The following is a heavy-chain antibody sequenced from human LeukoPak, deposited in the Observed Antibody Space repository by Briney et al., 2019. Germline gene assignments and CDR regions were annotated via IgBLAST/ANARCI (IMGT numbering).Heavy chain of an antibody. J-gene: IGHJ6*03. V-gene: IGHV1-69*05. CDR2: IIPIFGTA. CDR1: GGTFSSYV. Sequence: GASVKVSCKASGGTFSSYVISWVRQAPGQGLEWMGGIIPIFGTANYAQKFQGRVTITTDESTSTAYMELSSLRSEDTAVYYCARSSGSRTAFNYYYYYMDVWGKGTTVTVSS. D-gene: IGHD3-10*01. CDR3: ARSSGSRTAFNYYYYYMDV.